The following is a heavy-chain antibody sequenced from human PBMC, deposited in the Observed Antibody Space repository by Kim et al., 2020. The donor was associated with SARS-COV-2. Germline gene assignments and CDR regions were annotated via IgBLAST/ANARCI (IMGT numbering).Heavy chain of an antibody. V-gene: IGHV4-59*08. CDR1: GGSISSYY. D-gene: IGHD3-10*01. CDR3: ARHAITMVRGVIVFYYYGMDV. CDR2: IYYSGST. J-gene: IGHJ6*02. Sequence: SETLSLTCTVSGGSISSYYWSWIRQPPGKGLEWIGYIYYSGSTNYNPSLKSRVTISVDTSKNQFSLKLSSVTTADTAVYYCARHAITMVRGVIVFYYYGMDVWGQGTTVTVSS.